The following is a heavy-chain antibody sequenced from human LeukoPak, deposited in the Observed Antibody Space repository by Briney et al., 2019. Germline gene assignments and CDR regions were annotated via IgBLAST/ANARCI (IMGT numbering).Heavy chain of an antibody. CDR2: IYHSGST. CDR3: ARVEAIVLMVYAINNNWSDP. Sequence: KTSETLSLTCTVSGYSISSGYYWGWIRQPPGKGLEWIGSIYHSGSTYYNPSLKSRVTISVDTSKNQFSLKLSSVTAADTAVYYCARVEAIVLMVYAINNNWSDPWGQGTLVTVSS. V-gene: IGHV4-38-2*02. D-gene: IGHD2-8*01. CDR1: GYSISSGYY. J-gene: IGHJ5*02.